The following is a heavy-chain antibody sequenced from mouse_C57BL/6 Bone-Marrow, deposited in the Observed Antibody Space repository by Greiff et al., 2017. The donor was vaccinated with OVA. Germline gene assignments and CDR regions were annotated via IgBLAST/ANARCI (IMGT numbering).Heavy chain of an antibody. D-gene: IGHD2-14*01. CDR1: GYTFTSYW. CDR3: PIGPWYFDD. J-gene: IGHJ1*03. Sequence: VQLQQPGAELVKPGASVKLSCTASGYTFTSYWMPWVKQRPGQGLEWIGMIHPNSGSTNYNEKFKSKATLTVDKSSSTAYMQLSSLTSEDSAVYYCPIGPWYFDDWGTGTTVTVSS. V-gene: IGHV1-64*01. CDR2: IHPNSGST.